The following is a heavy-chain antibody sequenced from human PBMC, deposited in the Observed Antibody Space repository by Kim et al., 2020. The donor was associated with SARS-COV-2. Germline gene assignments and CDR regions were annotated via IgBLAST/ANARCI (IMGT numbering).Heavy chain of an antibody. CDR2: INPNSGNT. Sequence: ASVKVSCKASGYTFTSYDINWVRQATGQGLEWMGCINPNSGNTGYAQKFQGRVTMTRNTSISTAYMELSSLRSVDTAVYYCARGSIVATIFNYYYYMDVWGKGTTVTVSS. V-gene: IGHV1-8*01. J-gene: IGHJ6*03. CDR3: ARGSIVATIFNYYYYMDV. CDR1: GYTFTSYD. D-gene: IGHD5-12*01.